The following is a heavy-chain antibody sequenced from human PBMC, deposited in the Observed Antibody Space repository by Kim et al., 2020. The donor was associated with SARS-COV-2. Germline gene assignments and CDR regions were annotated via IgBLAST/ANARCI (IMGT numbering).Heavy chain of an antibody. V-gene: IGHV4-31*03. D-gene: IGHD4-17*01. CDR2: IYYSGST. CDR1: GGSISSGGYY. CDR3: ARDRHGDYYYYGMDV. J-gene: IGHJ6*02. Sequence: SETLSLTCTVSGGSISSGGYYWSWIRQHPGKGLEWIGYIYYSGSTYYNPSLKSRVTISVDTSKNQFSLKLSSVTAADTAVYYCARDRHGDYYYYGMDVWGQGTTVTVSS.